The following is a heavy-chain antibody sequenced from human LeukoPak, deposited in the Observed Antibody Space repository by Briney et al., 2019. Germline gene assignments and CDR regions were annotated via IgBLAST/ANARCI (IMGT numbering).Heavy chain of an antibody. D-gene: IGHD4-23*01. CDR1: GGSFSGYY. CDR2: INHSGST. CDR3: ARGWVKSVVTRPFDY. Sequence: SETLSLTCAVYGGSFSGYYWSWIRQPPGKGLEWIGEINHSGSTNYNPSLKSRVTISVDTSKNQFPLKLSSVTAADTAVYYCARGWVKSVVTRPFDYWGQGTLVTVSS. J-gene: IGHJ4*02. V-gene: IGHV4-34*01.